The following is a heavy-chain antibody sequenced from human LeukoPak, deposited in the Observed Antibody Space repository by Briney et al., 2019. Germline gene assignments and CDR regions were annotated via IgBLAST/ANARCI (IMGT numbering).Heavy chain of an antibody. CDR1: GFTFSSYW. CDR2: INQDGSEK. D-gene: IGHD5-18*01. V-gene: IGHV3-7*01. CDR3: ARESDTAMVIDDAFDS. J-gene: IGHJ3*02. Sequence: PGGSLRLSCAASGFTFSSYWMSWVRQPPGKGLEWVADINQDGSEKYYVDSVKGRFTISRDTAKNSLYLQMNSLTAEATAVYYCARESDTAMVIDDAFDSWGEGTMVTVSS.